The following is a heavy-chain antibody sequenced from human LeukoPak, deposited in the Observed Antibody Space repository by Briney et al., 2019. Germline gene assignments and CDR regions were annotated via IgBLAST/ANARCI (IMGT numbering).Heavy chain of an antibody. CDR3: ARHGNWFDP. Sequence: SETLSLTCTVSGGSISSSSYYWGWIRQPPGKGLEWIGSIYYSGSTYYNPSLKSRVTISVDTSKNQFSLKLSSVTAADTAVYYCARHGNWFDPWGQGTLVTVSP. CDR1: GGSISSSSYY. V-gene: IGHV4-39*01. CDR2: IYYSGST. J-gene: IGHJ5*02.